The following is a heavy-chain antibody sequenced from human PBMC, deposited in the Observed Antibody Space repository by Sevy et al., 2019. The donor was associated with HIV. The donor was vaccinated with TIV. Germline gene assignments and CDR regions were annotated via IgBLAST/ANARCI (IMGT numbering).Heavy chain of an antibody. Sequence: GGSLRLSCAASGLTVSDSYMAWVRQSPGKGLEWVSLIHSSGATYYADYVKGRFTLSRDRSENTLYLLMNTLGAGDTALYYCARVFWDYRQRRGAYFDFWGQRTLVTVSS. CDR1: GLTVSDSY. D-gene: IGHD1-7*01. CDR3: ARVFWDYRQRRGAYFDF. J-gene: IGHJ4*02. CDR2: IHSSGAT. V-gene: IGHV3-53*01.